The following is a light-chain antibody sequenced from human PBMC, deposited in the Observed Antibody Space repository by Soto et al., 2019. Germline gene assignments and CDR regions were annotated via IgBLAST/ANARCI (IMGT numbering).Light chain of an antibody. V-gene: IGLV7-43*01. CDR3: LLYYGGAHLM. Sequence: QTVVTQEPSLTVSPGGTVTLTCASSTGAVTSGNYPSWFQQKPGQAPRTLIYTTDDKHSWTPARFSGSLLGGKAALTLSGVQPEDEAEYCCLLYYGGAHLMFGGGTKLTVL. CDR2: TTD. J-gene: IGLJ3*02. CDR1: TGAVTSGNY.